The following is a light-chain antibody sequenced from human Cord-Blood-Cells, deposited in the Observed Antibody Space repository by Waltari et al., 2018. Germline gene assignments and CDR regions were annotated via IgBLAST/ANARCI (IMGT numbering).Light chain of an antibody. CDR3: CSYAGSSTSWV. CDR2: EGS. J-gene: IGLJ3*02. V-gene: IGLV2-23*01. CDR1: SSDFGSYNL. Sequence: QSALTPPASVSGSPGPSIPLPCPGTSSDFGSYNLVSWYQQHPGKAPKLMIYEGSKRPSGVSNRFSGSKSGNTASLTISGLQAEDEADYYCCSYAGSSTSWVFGGGTKLTVL.